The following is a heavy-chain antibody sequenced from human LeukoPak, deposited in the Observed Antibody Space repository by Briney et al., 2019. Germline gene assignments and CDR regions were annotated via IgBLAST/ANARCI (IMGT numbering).Heavy chain of an antibody. J-gene: IGHJ4*02. D-gene: IGHD6-25*01. CDR2: IYYSGST. Sequence: PSETLSLTCTVSGGSISSYYWSWIQQPPGKGLEWIGYIYYSGSTNYNPSLKSRVTISVDTSKNQFSLKLSSVTAADTAVYYCARDSAADYFDYWGQGTLVTVSS. CDR1: GGSISSYY. V-gene: IGHV4-59*01. CDR3: ARDSAADYFDY.